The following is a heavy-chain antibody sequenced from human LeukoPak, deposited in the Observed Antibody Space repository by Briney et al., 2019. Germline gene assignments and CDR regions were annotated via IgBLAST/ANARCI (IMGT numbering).Heavy chain of an antibody. Sequence: ASVKVSCKASGYTFTSYYMHWVRQAPGQGLEWMGWINPNSGGTNYAQKFQGRVTMTRDTSISTAYMELSRLRSDDTAVYYCARLDGSGSYTAFDIWGQGTMVTVSS. J-gene: IGHJ3*02. CDR3: ARLDGSGSYTAFDI. CDR2: INPNSGGT. V-gene: IGHV1-2*02. CDR1: GYTFTSYY. D-gene: IGHD3-10*01.